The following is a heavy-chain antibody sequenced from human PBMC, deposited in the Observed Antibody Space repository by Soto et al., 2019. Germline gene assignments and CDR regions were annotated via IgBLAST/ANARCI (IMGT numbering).Heavy chain of an antibody. CDR3: ARGGYSSTWSNLLDGSGLDV. D-gene: IGHD6-13*01. CDR1: GGTFSSYA. V-gene: IGHV1-69*06. Sequence: QVQLVQSGAEAKKPGSSVKVSCKTSGGTFSSYAISWVRQAPGQGLEWMGGIVPLFRTTNYAQKFQGRVIITADKSTCTVYMELSGLRSGDTAVYYCARGGYSSTWSNLLDGSGLDVWGQGTTVTVSS. J-gene: IGHJ6*02. CDR2: IVPLFRTT.